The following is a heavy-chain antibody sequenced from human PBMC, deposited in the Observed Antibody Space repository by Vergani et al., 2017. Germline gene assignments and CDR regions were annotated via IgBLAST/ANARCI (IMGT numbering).Heavy chain of an antibody. CDR2: IYNSGNG. CDR1: GASIRSSNYY. Sequence: QLQLQESGPGLVKPSATLSLTCSVSGASIRSSNYYWGWIRQPPGKGLEWIGSIYNSGNGDSSSSLKSRVTISADTSKNQFSLRLTSVTAADTAVYYCASGKYYSDSTSHFRGRYFDVWVRGTLVTVPS. J-gene: IGHJ2*01. V-gene: IGHV4-39*01. D-gene: IGHD3-16*01. CDR3: ASGKYYSDSTSHFRGRYFDV.